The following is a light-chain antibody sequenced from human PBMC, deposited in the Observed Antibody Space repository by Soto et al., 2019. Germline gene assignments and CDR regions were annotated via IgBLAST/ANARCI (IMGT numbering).Light chain of an antibody. CDR1: ISDVGGYDY. V-gene: IGLV2-14*01. CDR3: SSYTTSSTYV. Sequence: SVLTQPASVSGSPGQSITISCTGTISDVGGYDYVSWYQQHPGKAPKLMIYDVSNRPSGVSNRFSGSKSGNTASLTISGLQADDEADYYSSSYTTSSTYVFGTGTKVT. J-gene: IGLJ1*01. CDR2: DVS.